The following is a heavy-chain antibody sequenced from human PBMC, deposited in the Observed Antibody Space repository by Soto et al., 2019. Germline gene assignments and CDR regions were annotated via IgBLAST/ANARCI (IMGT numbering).Heavy chain of an antibody. V-gene: IGHV1-3*01. CDR1: GYTFTRYT. CDR2: INPDNGNT. Sequence: RASVKVSCKVSGYTFTRYTMNWVRQAPGQRLEWMGWINPDNGNTKSSQKFQDRVIITRDTPASTAYMDLSSLRSEDTAVYYCARGIATGQLDPWGQGTLVTVSS. D-gene: IGHD2-15*01. CDR3: ARGIATGQLDP. J-gene: IGHJ5*02.